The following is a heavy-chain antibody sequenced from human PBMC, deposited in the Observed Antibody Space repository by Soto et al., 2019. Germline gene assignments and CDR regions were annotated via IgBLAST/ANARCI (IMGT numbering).Heavy chain of an antibody. CDR2: INYDGYS. D-gene: IGHD3-10*01. Sequence: QVQLQESGPGLVKPSETLSLTCTVSGGSITNYYCSWFRQPPGKGLEWIGYINYDGYSAYNLSLKGGAPLSMDASQTQFSLTLASVTATDTAVYYCARHGFGPLHGLVDVWGPGTTVIVSS. J-gene: IGHJ6*02. CDR1: GGSITNYY. V-gene: IGHV4-59*08. CDR3: ARHGFGPLHGLVDV.